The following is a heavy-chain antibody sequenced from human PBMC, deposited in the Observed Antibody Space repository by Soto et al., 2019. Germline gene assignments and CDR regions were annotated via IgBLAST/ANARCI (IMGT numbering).Heavy chain of an antibody. J-gene: IGHJ5*02. CDR2: INPKSGVA. D-gene: IGHD1-1*01. CDR1: GYTITDYY. CDR3: ARGRQLERPWSNWFDP. V-gene: IGHV1-2*02. Sequence: VKVSCKASGYTITDYYIYWVRQAPGQGLECMGGINPKSGVADYAPKFQGRVTMTSDTSISTAYMEVDSLTSDDTAVYYCARGRQLERPWSNWFDPWGQGTLVTVSS.